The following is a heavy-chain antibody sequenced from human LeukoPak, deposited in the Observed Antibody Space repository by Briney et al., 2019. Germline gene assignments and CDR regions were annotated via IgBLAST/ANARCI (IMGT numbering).Heavy chain of an antibody. V-gene: IGHV3-23*01. Sequence: GGSLRLSCAASGFTFSSYAMGWVRQAPGKGLEWVATISGSEDITNYADSVKGQFTISRDNSKNTLYLQMNSLRAEDTAVYYCARDGGATLVRGVITFDYWGQGTLVTVSS. CDR1: GFTFSSYA. J-gene: IGHJ4*02. CDR3: ARDGGATLVRGVITFDY. CDR2: ISGSEDIT. D-gene: IGHD3-10*01.